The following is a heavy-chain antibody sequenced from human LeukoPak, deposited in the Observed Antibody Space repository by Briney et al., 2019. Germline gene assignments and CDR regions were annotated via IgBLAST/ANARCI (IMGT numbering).Heavy chain of an antibody. V-gene: IGHV3-21*01. CDR2: ISSSSSYI. J-gene: IGHJ4*02. CDR3: ARSRLGTTGMLPDY. CDR1: GFTFSSYS. D-gene: IGHD1-1*01. Sequence: PGGSLRLSCAASGFTFSSYSMNWVRQAPGKGLEWVSSISSSSSYIYYADSVKGRFTISRDNAKNSLYLQMNSLRAEDTAVYYCARSRLGTTGMLPDYWGQGTLVTVSS.